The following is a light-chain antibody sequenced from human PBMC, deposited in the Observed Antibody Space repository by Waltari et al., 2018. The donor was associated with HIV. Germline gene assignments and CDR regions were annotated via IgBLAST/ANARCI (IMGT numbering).Light chain of an antibody. CDR2: EVN. CDR3: ASYGDTNRVL. V-gene: IGLV2-8*01. J-gene: IGLJ6*01. Sequence: QYALTQSPSASGSLGQSVTISCTGTSSDVGGYEYVSWYQQHPDKAPKLIIYEVNKRPSGVPDRFSGSKSDNTASLTVAGLQDDDEAHYYCASYGDTNRVLFGGGTRVTVL. CDR1: SSDVGGYEY.